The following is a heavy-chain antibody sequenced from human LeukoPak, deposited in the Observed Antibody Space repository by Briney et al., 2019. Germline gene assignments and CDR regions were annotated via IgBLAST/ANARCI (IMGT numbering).Heavy chain of an antibody. J-gene: IGHJ4*02. V-gene: IGHV3-7*01. D-gene: IGHD3-10*01. CDR1: GFTFSSCW. Sequence: GGSLRLSCAASGFTFSSCWMSWVRQAPGKGLEWVANIKQDGSEKYYADSVKGRFTISRDNSKNTLYLQMNSLRTEDTAVYYCAKDIGEGGQWAFNYWGQGTLVTVSS. CDR2: IKQDGSEK. CDR3: AKDIGEGGQWAFNY.